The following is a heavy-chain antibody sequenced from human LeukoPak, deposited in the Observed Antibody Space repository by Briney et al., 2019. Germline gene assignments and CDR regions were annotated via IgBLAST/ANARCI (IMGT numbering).Heavy chain of an antibody. V-gene: IGHV3-7*01. J-gene: IGHJ4*02. CDR2: IKHDGSEK. D-gene: IGHD5-12*01. Sequence: GGSLRLSCVASGFTFSSYWMGWVRQTPGKGLEWVANIKHDGSEKYYVDSVEGRFTISRDNAKNSLFLQMNSLRAEDTAVYYCARDSRHTGYDLLDYWGQGTLVTVSS. CDR1: GFTFSSYW. CDR3: ARDSRHTGYDLLDY.